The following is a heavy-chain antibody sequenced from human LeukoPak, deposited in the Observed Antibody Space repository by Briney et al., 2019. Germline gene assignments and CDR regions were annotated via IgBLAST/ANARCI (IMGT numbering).Heavy chain of an antibody. D-gene: IGHD1-7*01. CDR1: GCTFSNAW. CDR2: IKSKSDGGTT. J-gene: IGHJ4*02. CDR3: NTGGTPDY. V-gene: IGHV3-15*01. Sequence: GGSLRLSCAASGCTFSNAWMSWVRQAPGKGLEWIGRIKSKSDGGTTVYSAPVKGRFTISRDDSKNTLYLQMNSLKTEDTALYYRNTGGTPDYWGQGTLVTVSS.